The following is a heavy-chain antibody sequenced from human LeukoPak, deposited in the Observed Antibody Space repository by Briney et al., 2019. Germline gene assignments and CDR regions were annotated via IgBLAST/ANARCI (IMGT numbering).Heavy chain of an antibody. J-gene: IGHJ4*02. CDR3: TREAVTANGYFDY. V-gene: IGHV3-15*01. D-gene: IGHD2-21*02. CDR1: GFTFSNAW. Sequence: PGGTLRLSCAASGFTFSNAWMTWVRQAPGQGMERDGRIKSKTDGGTTDYAAPVKGRFTISRDDSKNTLYLQMNSLKTEDTAVYYCTREAVTANGYFDYWGQGTLVTVSS. CDR2: IKSKTDGGTT.